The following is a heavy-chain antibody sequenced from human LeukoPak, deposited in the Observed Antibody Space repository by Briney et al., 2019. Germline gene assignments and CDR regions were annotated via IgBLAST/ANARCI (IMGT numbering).Heavy chain of an antibody. CDR1: GGTFSSYA. V-gene: IGHV1-69*05. D-gene: IGHD3-22*01. CDR3: ARDSYYDSSGLSDY. Sequence: ASVKVSCKASGGTFSSYAISWVRQAPGQGLEWMGRIIPIFGTANYAQKFQGRVTITTDESTSTAYMVLSSLRSEDTAVYYCARDSYYDSSGLSDYWGQGTLVTVSS. CDR2: IIPIFGTA. J-gene: IGHJ4*02.